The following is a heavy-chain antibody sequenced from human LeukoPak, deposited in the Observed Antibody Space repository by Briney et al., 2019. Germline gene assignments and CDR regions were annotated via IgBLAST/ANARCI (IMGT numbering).Heavy chain of an antibody. Sequence: SETLSLTCTVSGGPISSSNYYWGWTRQPPGKGLEWFGSISYSGGTSYNPSLRSRVTISVDTSKNQFSLKLNSVTAADTAVYYCAREVEYYDSSGYRPHAFDIWGQGTVVTVSS. CDR3: AREVEYYDSSGYRPHAFDI. J-gene: IGHJ3*02. CDR2: ISYSGGT. CDR1: GGPISSSNYY. D-gene: IGHD3-22*01. V-gene: IGHV4-39*02.